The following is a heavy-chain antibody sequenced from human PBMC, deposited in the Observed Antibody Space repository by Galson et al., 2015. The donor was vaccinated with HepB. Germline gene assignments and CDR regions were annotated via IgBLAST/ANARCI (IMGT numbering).Heavy chain of an antibody. V-gene: IGHV3-7*01. J-gene: IGHJ4*02. CDR2: IKQDGSEK. D-gene: IGHD4-23*01. CDR1: GFTFSSYW. Sequence: SLRLSCAASGFTFSSYWMSWVRQAPGKGLEWVANIKQDGSEKYYVDSVKGRFTISRDNAKNSLYLQMNSLRAEDTAVYYCASTGGNSGDYFDYWGQGTLVTVSS. CDR3: ASTGGNSGDYFDY.